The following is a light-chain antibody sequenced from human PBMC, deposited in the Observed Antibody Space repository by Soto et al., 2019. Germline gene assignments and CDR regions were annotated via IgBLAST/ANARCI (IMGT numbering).Light chain of an antibody. Sequence: EIVLTQSPGTLSLSPGERATLSCRASQSVSSSYLAWYQQKLGQPPRLLIYDAFNRAAGIPARFSGSGSGTDFTLTISSLEPEDFAIYYCQHRSDWPITFGQGTRLEIK. CDR3: QHRSDWPIT. CDR1: QSVSSSY. V-gene: IGKV3D-20*02. CDR2: DAF. J-gene: IGKJ5*01.